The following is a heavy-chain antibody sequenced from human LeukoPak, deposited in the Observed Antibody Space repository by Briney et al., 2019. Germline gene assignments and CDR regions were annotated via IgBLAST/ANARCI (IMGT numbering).Heavy chain of an antibody. D-gene: IGHD3-10*01. CDR1: GFTFSSYS. Sequence: GGSLRLSCAASGFTFSSYSMNWVRQAPGKGLEWVSVIYSGGSTYYADSVKGRFTISRDNSKNTLYLQLNSLRAEDTAVYYCASIYGSGSLIDYWGQGTLVTVSS. CDR2: IYSGGST. J-gene: IGHJ4*02. CDR3: ASIYGSGSLIDY. V-gene: IGHV3-53*01.